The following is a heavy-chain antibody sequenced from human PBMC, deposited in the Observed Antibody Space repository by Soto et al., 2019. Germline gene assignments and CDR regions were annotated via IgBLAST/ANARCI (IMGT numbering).Heavy chain of an antibody. J-gene: IGHJ6*03. D-gene: IGHD3-10*01. CDR2: IYYSGST. CDR1: GGSISSSSYY. Sequence: SETLSLTCTVSGGSISSSSYYWGWIRQPPGKGLEWIGSIYYSGSTYYDPSLKSRVTISVDTSKNQFSLKLSSVTAADTAVYYCARSLLWFGELLDYYYYMDVWGKGTTVTVS. CDR3: ARSLLWFGELLDYYYYMDV. V-gene: IGHV4-39*01.